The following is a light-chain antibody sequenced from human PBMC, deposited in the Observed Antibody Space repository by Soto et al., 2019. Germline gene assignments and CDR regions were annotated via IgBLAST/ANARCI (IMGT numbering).Light chain of an antibody. CDR1: SSDVGGYFH. J-gene: IGLJ1*01. CDR3: SSYTSRRGYV. CDR2: DVS. Sequence: QAALTQPASVCGSPGQSITISCTGTSSDVGGYFHVSWYQQHPGKAPKLMIYDVSNRPSGVSNRFFGSKSGNTASLTISGFQAEDEADYYCSSYTSRRGYVFGTGTKVTVL. V-gene: IGLV2-14*03.